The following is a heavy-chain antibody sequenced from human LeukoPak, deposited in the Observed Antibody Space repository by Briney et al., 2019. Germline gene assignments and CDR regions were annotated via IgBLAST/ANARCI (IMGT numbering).Heavy chain of an antibody. V-gene: IGHV3-66*01. CDR3: ARGASRDGSGY. J-gene: IGHJ4*02. CDR1: GFTVSSNY. Sequence: GGSLRLSCAASGFTVSSNYMTWVRQAPGKGLEWVSVIYSGGGSYYADSVKGRFTISRDNSKNTLYLQMNSLRAEDTAVYYCARGASRDGSGYWGQGTLVTVSS. D-gene: IGHD5-24*01. CDR2: IYSGGGS.